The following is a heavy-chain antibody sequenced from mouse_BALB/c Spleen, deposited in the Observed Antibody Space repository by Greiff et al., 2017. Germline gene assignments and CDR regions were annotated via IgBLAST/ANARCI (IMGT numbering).Heavy chain of an antibody. J-gene: IGHJ4*01. Sequence: DVQLVESGGGLVKPGGSLKLSCAASGFTFSSYTMSWVRQTPEKRLEWVATISSGGSYTYYPDSVKGRFTISRDNAKNTLYLQMSSLKSEDTAMYYCTRAYMIIRRYAMDYWGQGTSVTVSS. CDR3: TRAYMIIRRYAMDY. D-gene: IGHD2-4*01. CDR1: GFTFSSYT. V-gene: IGHV5-6-4*01. CDR2: ISSGGSYT.